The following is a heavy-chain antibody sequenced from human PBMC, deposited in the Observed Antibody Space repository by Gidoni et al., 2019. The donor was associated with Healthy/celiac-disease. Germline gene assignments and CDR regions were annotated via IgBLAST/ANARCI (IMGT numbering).Heavy chain of an antibody. D-gene: IGHD3-3*01. Sequence: SSYGMHGVRKAPGKGLEWVAVIWYDGSNKYYADSVKGRFTISRDNSKNTLYLQMNSLRAEDTAVYYCARSHFTIFGVVTDYGMDFWGQGTTVTVSS. CDR3: ARSHFTIFGVVTDYGMDF. CDR2: IWYDGSNK. CDR1: SSYG. V-gene: IGHV3-33*01. J-gene: IGHJ6*02.